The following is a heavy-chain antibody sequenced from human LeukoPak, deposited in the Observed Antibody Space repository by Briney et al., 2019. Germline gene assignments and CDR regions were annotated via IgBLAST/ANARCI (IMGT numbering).Heavy chain of an antibody. V-gene: IGHV4-59*01. CDR2: MHFSGAT. CDR3: ARDTGDYPYYFDY. D-gene: IGHD3-9*01. CDR1: GDSIVRYF. Sequence: SETLSLTCTVSGDSIVRYFWSWIRQSRTKGVEWLGYMHFSGATNYNPSLKSRVTISVDTSKKEFSLKLTSVTAADTAVYFCARDTGDYPYYFDYWGQGILVTVSS. J-gene: IGHJ4*02.